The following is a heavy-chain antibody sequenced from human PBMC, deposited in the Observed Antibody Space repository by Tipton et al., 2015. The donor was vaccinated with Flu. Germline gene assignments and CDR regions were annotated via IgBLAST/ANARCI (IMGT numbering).Heavy chain of an antibody. CDR3: ATGYSGYGQFDY. D-gene: IGHD5-12*01. CDR2: IFRTGST. CDR1: GDAIRSGYL. J-gene: IGHJ4*02. Sequence: TLSLTCSVSGDAIRSGYLWAWIRQPPGRGLEWIGNIFRTGSTYLNPSLKGRVAISVDTSKNQFSLKLSSVTAADTAVYYCATGYSGYGQFDYWGQGTLVTVSS. V-gene: IGHV4-38-2*02.